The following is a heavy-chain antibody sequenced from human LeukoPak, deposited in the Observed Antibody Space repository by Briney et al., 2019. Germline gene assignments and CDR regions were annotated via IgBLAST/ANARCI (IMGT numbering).Heavy chain of an antibody. J-gene: IGHJ6*02. CDR2: ISYDGSNK. CDR1: GFTFSSYA. Sequence: GGSLRLSCAASGFTFSSYAMHWVRQAPGKGLEWVAVISYDGSNKYYAVSVEGRFTISRDKSKSTVYLQMNSLRAEDTAVYYCAKDQAYGPGAPYGMDVWGQGTTVTVSS. D-gene: IGHD2-2*01. V-gene: IGHV3-30-3*01. CDR3: AKDQAYGPGAPYGMDV.